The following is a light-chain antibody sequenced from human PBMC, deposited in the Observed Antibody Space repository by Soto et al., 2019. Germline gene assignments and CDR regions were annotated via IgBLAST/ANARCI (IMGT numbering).Light chain of an antibody. V-gene: IGKV1-17*01. Sequence: DIQMTQSPSSLSASVGDRVTITCRASQGIRNDLGWYQQKPGKAPKRLIYAASCLQSGVPSRFSGSASGTKFTLTISSLKTEDFATYDCLQHNSYHPYTFGQGNKLEIK. CDR2: AAS. CDR1: QGIRND. J-gene: IGKJ2*01. CDR3: LQHNSYHPYT.